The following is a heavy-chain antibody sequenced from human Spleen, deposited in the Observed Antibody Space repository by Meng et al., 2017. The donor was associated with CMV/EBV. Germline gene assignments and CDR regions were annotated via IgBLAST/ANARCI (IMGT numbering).Heavy chain of an antibody. Sequence: GESLKISCAASGFTFSNAWMSWVRQAPGKGLEWVGRIKSKTDAGTTDYAAPVKGRFTISRDDSKNTLYLQMNSLRAEDTAVYYCARDGAYSSGWYLGRRTYYYGMDVWGQGTTVTVSS. CDR3: ARDGAYSSGWYLGRRTYYYGMDV. D-gene: IGHD6-19*01. CDR2: IKSKTDAGTT. J-gene: IGHJ6*02. V-gene: IGHV3-15*01. CDR1: GFTFSNAW.